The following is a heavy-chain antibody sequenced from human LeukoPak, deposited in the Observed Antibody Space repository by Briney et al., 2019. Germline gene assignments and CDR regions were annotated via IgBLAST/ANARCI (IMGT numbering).Heavy chain of an antibody. CDR2: INPSGGST. CDR3: ARVEPPEILWFGEHYYGMDV. CDR1: GYTFTSYY. V-gene: IGHV1-46*01. D-gene: IGHD3-10*01. Sequence: ASVKVSCKASGYTFTSYYMHWVRQAPGQGLEWIGIINPSGGSTSYAQKFQGRVTMTRDTSTSTVYMELSSLRSEDTAVYYCARVEPPEILWFGEHYYGMDVWAKGPRSPSPQ. J-gene: IGHJ6*04.